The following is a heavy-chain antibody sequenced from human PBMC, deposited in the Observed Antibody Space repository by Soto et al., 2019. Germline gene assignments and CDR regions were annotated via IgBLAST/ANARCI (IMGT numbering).Heavy chain of an antibody. D-gene: IGHD2-21*02. CDR1: GFTFSSYG. CDR2: IWYDGSNK. CDR3: AGYHRYCGGDCYPLCYFDY. Sequence: QVQLVESGGGVVQPGRSLRLSCAASGFTFSSYGMHWVRQAPGKGLEWVAVIWYDGSNKYYADSVKGRFTISRDNSKNKLSMQMISLKAKGMGVDYWAGYHRYCGGDCYPLCYFDYWGQGTLVTVSS. J-gene: IGHJ4*02. V-gene: IGHV3-33*01.